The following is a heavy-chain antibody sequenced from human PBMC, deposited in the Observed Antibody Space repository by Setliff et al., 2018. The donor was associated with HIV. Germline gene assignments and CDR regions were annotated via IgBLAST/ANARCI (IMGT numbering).Heavy chain of an antibody. CDR1: GFTFSRYW. J-gene: IGHJ5*02. D-gene: IGHD2-2*01. CDR3: ARDPVPAAIGHWFDP. CDR2: IKQDGSEK. V-gene: IGHV3-7*01. Sequence: PGGSLRLSCAASGFTFSRYWMSWVRQAPGKGLEWVAKIKQDGSEKYYVDSVKGRFTISRDNAKNSLYLQMNSLRAEDTAVYYCARDPVPAAIGHWFDPWGQGTLVTVSS.